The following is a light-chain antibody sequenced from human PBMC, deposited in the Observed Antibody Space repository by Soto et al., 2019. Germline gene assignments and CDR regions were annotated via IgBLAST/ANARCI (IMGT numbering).Light chain of an antibody. CDR2: DAS. V-gene: IGKV3-11*01. CDR3: QQRSNWPRGS. J-gene: IGKJ2*01. Sequence: EIVLTQSPATLSLSPGERATLSCRASQSINSFLAWYQHKPGQAPRLLIHDASNRATGIPARFSGSGSGTDFTLTISGLEPEDFAVYYCQQRSNWPRGSFGQGTKLEIK. CDR1: QSINSF.